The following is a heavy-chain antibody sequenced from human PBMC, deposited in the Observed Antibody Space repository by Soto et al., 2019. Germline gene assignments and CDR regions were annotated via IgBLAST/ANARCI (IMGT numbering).Heavy chain of an antibody. CDR1: GGSISSYY. V-gene: IGHV4-59*01. D-gene: IGHD6-6*01. Sequence: SETLSLTCTVSGGSISSYYWSWIRQPPGKGLEWIRYIYYSGSTNYNPSLKSRVTISVDTSKNQFSLKLSSVTAADTAVYYCARLYSSSISYYGMDVWGQGTTVTVSS. J-gene: IGHJ6*02. CDR2: IYYSGST. CDR3: ARLYSSSISYYGMDV.